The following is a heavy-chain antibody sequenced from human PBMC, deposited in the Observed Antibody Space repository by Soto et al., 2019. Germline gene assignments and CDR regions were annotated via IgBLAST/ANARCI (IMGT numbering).Heavy chain of an antibody. CDR3: ARDYYGSGSYYTYYFDY. Sequence: GGSLRLSCAACGFSFSSYAMHWVRQAPGNGLEWVAVISYDGSNKYYADSVKGRFTISRDNSKNTLYMQMNSLRAEDTAVYYCARDYYGSGSYYTYYFDYWGQGTTVTVYS. CDR1: GFSFSSYA. J-gene: IGHJ4*02. CDR2: ISYDGSNK. V-gene: IGHV3-30-3*01. D-gene: IGHD3-10*01.